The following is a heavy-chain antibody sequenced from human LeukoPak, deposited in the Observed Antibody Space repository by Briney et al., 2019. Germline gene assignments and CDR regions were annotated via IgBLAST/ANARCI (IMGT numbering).Heavy chain of an antibody. CDR2: IYYSGDT. CDR3: ARDRILARSTNSYYMDV. CDR1: GGSLSGHY. Sequence: SETLSLTCIVSGGSLSGHYWSWVRQPPGKGLEFIGYIYYSGDTHYNPSLKSRVTISVDTSRNQFSLRLSSVTAADTALYYCARDRILARSTNSYYMDVWGKGTTVTVSS. V-gene: IGHV4-59*11. D-gene: IGHD2-21*01. J-gene: IGHJ6*03.